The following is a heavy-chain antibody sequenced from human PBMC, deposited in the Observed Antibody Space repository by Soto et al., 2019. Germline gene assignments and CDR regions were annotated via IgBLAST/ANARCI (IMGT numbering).Heavy chain of an antibody. Sequence: SQTLSLTCAISGDSVSSNSAAWNWIRQSPSRGLEWLGRTYYRSKWYNDYAVSVKSRITINPDTSKNQFYLQLNSVTPAETAVYYCARMAYYYGSGSQKHNYSYYGMDVRGQGTTVTGSS. CDR3: ARMAYYYGSGSQKHNYSYYGMDV. D-gene: IGHD3-10*01. V-gene: IGHV6-1*01. J-gene: IGHJ6*02. CDR2: TYYRSKWYN. CDR1: GDSVSSNSAA.